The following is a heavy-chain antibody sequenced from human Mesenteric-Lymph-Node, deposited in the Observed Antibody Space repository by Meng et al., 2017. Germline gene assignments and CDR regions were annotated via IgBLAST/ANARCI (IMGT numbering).Heavy chain of an antibody. D-gene: IGHD4-17*01. CDR2: ISYDGSNK. CDR3: ARDREDYGDYGENWFDP. CDR1: GFTFSSYA. J-gene: IGHJ5*02. V-gene: IGHV3-30*04. Sequence: GGSLRLSCAASGFTFSSYAMHWVRQAPGKGLEWVAVISYDGSNKYYADSVKGRFTISRDNSKNTLYLQMNSLRAEDTAVYYCARDREDYGDYGENWFDPWGQGTLVTVSS.